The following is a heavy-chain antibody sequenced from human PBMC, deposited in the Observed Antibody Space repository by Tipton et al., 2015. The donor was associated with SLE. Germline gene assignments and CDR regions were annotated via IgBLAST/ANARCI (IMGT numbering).Heavy chain of an antibody. CDR1: GGSISGHF. D-gene: IGHD4-17*01. CDR3: ARDLGYGDYGYYFDY. CDR2: IYNSGTT. V-gene: IGHV4-59*11. J-gene: IGHJ4*02. Sequence: TLSLTCTVSGGSISGHFWSWIRQPPGKGLEWIGIIYNSGTTNYNPSLRSRVTISMDTSKNQFSLQLSSVTAADTAVYYCARDLGYGDYGYYFDYWGQGTLVTVSS.